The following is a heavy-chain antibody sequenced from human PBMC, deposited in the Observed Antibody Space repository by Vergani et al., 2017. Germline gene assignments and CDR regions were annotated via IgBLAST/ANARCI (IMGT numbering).Heavy chain of an antibody. CDR2: ISSSSSYI. J-gene: IGHJ4*02. CDR3: ARTSTGYYYGSGSSDFDY. CDR1: GFTFSSYS. V-gene: IGHV3-21*01. D-gene: IGHD3-10*01. Sequence: EVQLVESGGGLVKPGGSLRLSCAASGFTFSSYSMNWVRQAPGKGLEWVSSISSSSSYIYYADSVKGRFTISRDNAKNSLYLQMNSLRAEDTAVYYCARTSTGYYYGSGSSDFDYWGQGTLVTVSS.